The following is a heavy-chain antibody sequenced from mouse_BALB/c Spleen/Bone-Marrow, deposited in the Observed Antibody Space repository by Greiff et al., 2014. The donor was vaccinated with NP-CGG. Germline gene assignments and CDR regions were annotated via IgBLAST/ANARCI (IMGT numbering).Heavy chain of an antibody. J-gene: IGHJ4*01. CDR1: GYTFSNYW. Sequence: QVQLQQSGAELMKPGASVKISCKATGYTFSNYWIEWVKQRPGHGLEWIGEILPGSGGTNYNDKLKVKATFTADTSSNTAYMQLSSLTSEDSAVYYCARKWPYYYSSGGDAMDYWGQGTSVTVSS. CDR3: ARKWPYYYSSGGDAMDY. CDR2: ILPGSGGT. V-gene: IGHV1-9*01. D-gene: IGHD1-1*01.